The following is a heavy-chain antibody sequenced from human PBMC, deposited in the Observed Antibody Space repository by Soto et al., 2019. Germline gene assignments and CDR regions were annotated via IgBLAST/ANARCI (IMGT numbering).Heavy chain of an antibody. CDR2: ISAYNGNT. V-gene: IGHV1-18*01. CDR3: ARDGNNYDILTGYPSALIDY. J-gene: IGHJ4*02. D-gene: IGHD3-9*01. Sequence: GASVKVSCKASGYTFTSYGIRWVRQAPGQGLEWMGWISAYNGNTNYAQKLQGRVTMTTDTSTSTAYMELRSLRSDDTAVYYCARDGNNYDILTGYPSALIDYWGQGTLVTVSS. CDR1: GYTFTSYG.